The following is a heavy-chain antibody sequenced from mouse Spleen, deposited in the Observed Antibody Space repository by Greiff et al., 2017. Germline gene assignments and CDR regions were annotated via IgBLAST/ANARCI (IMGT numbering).Heavy chain of an antibody. CDR1: GYTFTSYG. V-gene: IGHV1-81*01. Sequence: QVQLKESGAELARPGASVKLSCKASGYTFTSYGISWVKQRTGQGLEWIGEIYPRSGNTYYNQKFKDKATLTAVTSASTAYMELSSLTNEDSAVYYCTRRGGNYVDYAMDYWGQGTSVTVSS. CDR3: TRRGGNYVDYAMDY. J-gene: IGHJ4*01. D-gene: IGHD2-1*01. CDR2: IYPRSGNT.